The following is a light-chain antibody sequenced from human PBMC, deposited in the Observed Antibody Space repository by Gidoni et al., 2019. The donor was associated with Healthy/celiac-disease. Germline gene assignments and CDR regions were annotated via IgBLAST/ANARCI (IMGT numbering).Light chain of an antibody. CDR2: AAS. CDR1: QSISSY. CDR3: QQSYSTPLT. J-gene: IGKJ4*01. V-gene: IGKV1-39*01. Sequence: DIQMTQSPPSLSASVGDRVTITCRASQSISSYLNWYQQKPGKAPKPLIYAASSLQSGVPSRFSGSGSGTDFTLTISSLQPEDFATYYCQQSYSTPLTFGGGTRVEIK.